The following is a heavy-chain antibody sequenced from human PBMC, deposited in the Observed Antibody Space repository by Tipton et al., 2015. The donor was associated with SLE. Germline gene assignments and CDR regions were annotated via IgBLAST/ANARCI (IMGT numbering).Heavy chain of an antibody. D-gene: IGHD1-1*01. V-gene: IGHV1-8*02. CDR2: MNPSGNT. Sequence: QVQLVQSGAEVKKPGASVKVSCKASGHTFMNSDFNWVRQAPGQGLEWMGWMNPSGNTAFAEKFQGRVILTGDTTTSTAYMELKRLRSDDTAIYFCARETTRTRNGMDVWGQGTTVIVSS. J-gene: IGHJ6*02. CDR1: GHTFMNSD. CDR3: ARETTRTRNGMDV.